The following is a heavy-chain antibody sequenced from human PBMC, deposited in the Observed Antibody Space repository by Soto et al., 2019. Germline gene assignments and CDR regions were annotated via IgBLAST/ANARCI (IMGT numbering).Heavy chain of an antibody. CDR1: GYTFTSSG. Sequence: ASVKVSCKASGYTFTSSGISWVRQAPGQGLEWMGWISAYNGNTKYSQKFQGRVTITRDTSASTAYMELSSLRSEDTAVYYCARDFAVAGKDAFDIWGQGTMVTVSS. CDR3: ARDFAVAGKDAFDI. D-gene: IGHD6-19*01. V-gene: IGHV1-18*01. CDR2: ISAYNGNT. J-gene: IGHJ3*02.